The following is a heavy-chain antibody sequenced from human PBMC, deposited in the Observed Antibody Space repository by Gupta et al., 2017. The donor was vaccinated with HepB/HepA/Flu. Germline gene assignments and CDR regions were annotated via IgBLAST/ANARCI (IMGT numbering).Heavy chain of an antibody. CDR3: AHSAGTFLVDNWFDP. CDR1: GFSLSNARMG. V-gene: IGHV2-26*01. D-gene: IGHD6-13*01. CDR2: IFLNDEK. J-gene: IGHJ5*02. Sequence: QVTLKESGPVLVKPTETLTLTCTVSGFSLSNARMGVSWIRQPPGKALEWLAHIFLNDEKSYSTSLKSRLTISKDTSKSQVVLTMTNMDPVDTATYYCAHSAGTFLVDNWFDPWGQGTLVTVSS.